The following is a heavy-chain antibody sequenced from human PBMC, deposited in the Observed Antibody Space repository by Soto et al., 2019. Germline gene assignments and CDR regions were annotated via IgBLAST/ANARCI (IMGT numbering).Heavy chain of an antibody. CDR1: GYVFNTFW. CDR2: IFPGDSDT. CDR3: ARRSFDSSGYLVDY. V-gene: IGHV5-51*01. Sequence: GESLKISCKGSGYVFNTFWIGWVRQMPGKGLEWMGNIFPGDSDTRYSPSFEGQVTISADKSLSTAYLQWSSLKTSDTAMYYCARRSFDSSGYLVDYWGQGTQVTAPQ. D-gene: IGHD3-22*01. J-gene: IGHJ4*02.